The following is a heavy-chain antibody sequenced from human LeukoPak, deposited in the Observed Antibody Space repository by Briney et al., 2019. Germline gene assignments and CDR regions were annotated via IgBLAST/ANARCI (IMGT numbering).Heavy chain of an antibody. CDR2: ISYDGSNK. D-gene: IGHD6-19*01. CDR3: ARDRAPGGGWYSAFDI. Sequence: GGSLRLSCAASGFTFSSYAMHWVRQAPGKGLEWVAVISYDGSNKYYADSVKGRFTISRDNSKNTLYLQMNSLRAEDTAVYYCARDRAPGGGWYSAFDIWGQGTLVTVSS. CDR1: GFTFSSYA. J-gene: IGHJ4*02. V-gene: IGHV3-30-3*01.